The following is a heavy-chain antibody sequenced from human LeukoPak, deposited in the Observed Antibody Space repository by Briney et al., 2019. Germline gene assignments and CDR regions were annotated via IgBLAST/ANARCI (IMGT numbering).Heavy chain of an antibody. V-gene: IGHV3-15*01. CDR2: IKSKTDGGTT. Sequence: GGSLRLSCAASGFTFSNAWMSWVRQAPGKGLEWVGRIKSKTDGGTTDYAAPVKGRFTISRDDSKNTLYLQMNSLKTEDTAVYNCTTDVRRTMVRGVIPDYWGQGTLVTVSS. J-gene: IGHJ4*02. D-gene: IGHD3-10*01. CDR1: GFTFSNAW. CDR3: TTDVRRTMVRGVIPDY.